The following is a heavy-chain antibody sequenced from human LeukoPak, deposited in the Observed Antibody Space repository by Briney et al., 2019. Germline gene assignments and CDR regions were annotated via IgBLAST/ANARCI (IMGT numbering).Heavy chain of an antibody. Sequence: GRSLRLSCAASGFTFSSYGMHWVRQAPGKGLEWVAVISYDGSNKYYADSVKGRFTISRDNAKNTLYLQMNSLRAEDTAVYYCASVSAAAGNWGQGTLVTVSS. CDR3: ASVSAAAGN. CDR2: ISYDGSNK. V-gene: IGHV3-30*03. J-gene: IGHJ4*02. CDR1: GFTFSSYG. D-gene: IGHD6-13*01.